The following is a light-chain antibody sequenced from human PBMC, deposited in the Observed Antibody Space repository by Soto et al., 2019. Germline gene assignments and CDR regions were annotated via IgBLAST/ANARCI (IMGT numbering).Light chain of an antibody. Sequence: RVMTQSPATLSVSPGERATLYCRASQSVGSNLAWYRQKPGQAPRLLIYRISARATDVPTRFSGSGSGTEFTLTITSLQSEDFGTYYCQQYNQWPITFGQGTRLEIK. J-gene: IGKJ5*01. CDR2: RIS. V-gene: IGKV3-15*01. CDR3: QQYNQWPIT. CDR1: QSVGSN.